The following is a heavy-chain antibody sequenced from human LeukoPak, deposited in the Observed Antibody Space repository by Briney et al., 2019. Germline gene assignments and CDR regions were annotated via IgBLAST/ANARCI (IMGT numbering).Heavy chain of an antibody. CDR2: ITPIFGTA. D-gene: IGHD3-22*01. J-gene: IGHJ4*02. Sequence: SVKVSCKASGGTFSSYAISWVRQAPGQGLEWMGGITPIFGTANYAQKFQGRVTITADESTSTAYMELSSLRSEDTAVYYCAAAHYYGDYRDYWGQGTLVTVSS. V-gene: IGHV1-69*13. CDR3: AAAHYYGDYRDY. CDR1: GGTFSSYA.